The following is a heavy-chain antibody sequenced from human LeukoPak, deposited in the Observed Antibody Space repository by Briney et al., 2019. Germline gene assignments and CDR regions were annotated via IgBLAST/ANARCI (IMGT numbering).Heavy chain of an antibody. CDR3: ANGILLQVGAADS. V-gene: IGHV3-23*01. CDR1: AFTFSCYV. J-gene: IGHJ4*02. Sequence: GGSLRLSCAASAFTFSCYVMGWVRQAPGMGLEWVSSITNSGGTYYADSVKGRFTISRDNSKNTLYLQMNSLRAEDTAVYYCANGILLQVGAADSSGQGTLVTVSS. CDR2: ITNSGGT. D-gene: IGHD1-26*01.